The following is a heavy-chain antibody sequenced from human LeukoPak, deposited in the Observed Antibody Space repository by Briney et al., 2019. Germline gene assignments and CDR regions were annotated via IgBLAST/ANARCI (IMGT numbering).Heavy chain of an antibody. D-gene: IGHD3-3*01. V-gene: IGHV1-69*05. CDR2: IIPIFGTA. Sequence: ASVKVSCKASGGTFSSYAISWVRQAPGQGLEWMGGIIPIFGTANYAQKFQGRVTITTDESTSTAYMELRSLRSEDTAVYYCARGTTIFGVVINYYYYMDVWGKGTTVTVSS. CDR3: ARGTTIFGVVINYYYYMDV. J-gene: IGHJ6*03. CDR1: GGTFSSYA.